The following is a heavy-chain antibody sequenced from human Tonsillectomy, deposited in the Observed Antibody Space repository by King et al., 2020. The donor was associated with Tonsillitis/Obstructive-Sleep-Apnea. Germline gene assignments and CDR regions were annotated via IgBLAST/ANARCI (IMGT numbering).Heavy chain of an antibody. J-gene: IGHJ5*02. V-gene: IGHV3-48*03. CDR3: ARDREYYYDSSGYAGFDP. CDR1: GFTFSSYE. CDR2: ISSSGSTI. D-gene: IGHD3-22*01. Sequence: VQLVESGGGLVQPGGSLRLSCAASGFTFSSYEMNWVRQAPGKGLEWVSYISSSGSTIYYADSVKGRFTISRDNAKNSLYLQMNSLRAEDTACYYCARDREYYYDSSGYAGFDPWGQGTLVTVSS.